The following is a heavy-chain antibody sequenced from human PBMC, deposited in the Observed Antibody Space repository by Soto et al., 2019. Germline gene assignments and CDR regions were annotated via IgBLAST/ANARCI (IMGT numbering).Heavy chain of an antibody. Sequence: QAQVVQSGAEVRKPGSSVKVSCKASEGTFNSYAIAWVRQAPGQGLEWMGGIIPFYNTLNYAQKFQDRVKISADESTNAVYMELSSLRSDVTAVYFCASGASAWCPYGFDSWAQGPLVTVSS. CDR2: IIPFYNTL. J-gene: IGHJ4*02. V-gene: IGHV1-69*01. CDR1: EGTFNSYA. CDR3: ASGASAWCPYGFDS. D-gene: IGHD2-8*02.